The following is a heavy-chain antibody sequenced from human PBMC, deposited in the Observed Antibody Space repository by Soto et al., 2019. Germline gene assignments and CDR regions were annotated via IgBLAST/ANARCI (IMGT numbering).Heavy chain of an antibody. Sequence: PSETLSLTCTVSGDSISNSREFWGWIRQSPGKGLEWIASIYYSGSTYYNPSLKSRVTIAVDTSRNQFSLKLSAVTAADTAMYYCARQSAKGDCFDYWGQGTLVTAPQ. D-gene: IGHD6-25*01. CDR1: GDSISNSREF. J-gene: IGHJ4*02. V-gene: IGHV4-39*01. CDR2: IYYSGST. CDR3: ARQSAKGDCFDY.